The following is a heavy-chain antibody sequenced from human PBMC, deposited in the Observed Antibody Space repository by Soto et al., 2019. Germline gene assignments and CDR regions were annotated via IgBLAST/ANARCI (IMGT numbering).Heavy chain of an antibody. D-gene: IGHD3-3*01. V-gene: IGHV3-23*01. J-gene: IGHJ4*02. CDR1: GFTFRNYA. CDR3: AKTPNSRFLNS. Sequence: LLESGGGLVQPGESLKLSCAVSGFTFRNYAMSWVRQAPGKGLEWVAGITGTGSSTSYSDSVRGRFTISRDNSKNTLYLLMNSLRAEDTAVYWCAKTPNSRFLNSWGQGALVTVSS. CDR2: ITGTGSST.